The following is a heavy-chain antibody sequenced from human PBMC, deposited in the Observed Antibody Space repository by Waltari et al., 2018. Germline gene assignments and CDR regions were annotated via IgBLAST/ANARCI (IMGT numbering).Heavy chain of an antibody. CDR2: VSNDGSYS. CDR3: AKDLHAGCSGVSCYSWWFDP. CDR1: GFTFTMSG. Sequence: QVVLVESGGAVVQPGKSLRLSCSASGFTFTMSGMHCVRQVPGKGLEWVAGVSNDGSYSFYTQSLKGRFTISRDNSKNTLYLEMNSLRVEDTATYFCAKDLHAGCSGVSCYSWWFDPRGQGTVVTVSS. D-gene: IGHD2-15*01. J-gene: IGHJ5*02. V-gene: IGHV3-30*05.